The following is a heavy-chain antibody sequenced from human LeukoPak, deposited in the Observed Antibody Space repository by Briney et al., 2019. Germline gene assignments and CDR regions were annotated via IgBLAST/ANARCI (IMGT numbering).Heavy chain of an antibody. CDR3: ARDVLAVAGYYYYYYMDV. J-gene: IGHJ6*03. V-gene: IGHV4-4*07. CDR2: IYTSGST. CDR1: GGSISSYY. Sequence: SETLSLTCTVSGGSISSYYWSWIRQPAGKGLEWIGRIYTSGSTNYNPSLKSRVTMSVDTSKNQFSLKLSSVTAADTAVYYCARDVLAVAGYYYYYYMDVGGKGTTVTIPS. D-gene: IGHD6-19*01.